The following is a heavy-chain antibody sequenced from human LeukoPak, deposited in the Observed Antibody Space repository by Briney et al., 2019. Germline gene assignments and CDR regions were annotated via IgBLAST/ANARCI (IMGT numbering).Heavy chain of an antibody. V-gene: IGHV1-69*13. J-gene: IGHJ6*03. CDR1: GGTFSSYA. D-gene: IGHD3-10*01. Sequence: SVKVSCEASGGTFSSYAISWVRQAPGQGLEWMGGIIPIFGTANYAQKFQGRVTITADESTSTAYMELSSLRSEDTAVYYCAGKSRQGKPYYYYYMDVWGKGTTVTVSS. CDR2: IIPIFGTA. CDR3: AGKSRQGKPYYYYYMDV.